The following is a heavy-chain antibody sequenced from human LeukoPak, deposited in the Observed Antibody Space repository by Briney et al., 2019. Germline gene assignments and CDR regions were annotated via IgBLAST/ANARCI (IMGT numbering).Heavy chain of an antibody. Sequence: ASVKVSCKASGYTFTGYYMNWVRQAPGQGLEWMGWISPNSGGTNYAQKFQGRVTMTSDTSINTGYMELSSLKSDDTAVYYCVRKSAARRTSEFDYWGQGSLVTVSS. CDR3: VRKSAARRTSEFDY. CDR1: GYTFTGYY. CDR2: ISPNSGGT. J-gene: IGHJ4*02. D-gene: IGHD6-6*01. V-gene: IGHV1-2*02.